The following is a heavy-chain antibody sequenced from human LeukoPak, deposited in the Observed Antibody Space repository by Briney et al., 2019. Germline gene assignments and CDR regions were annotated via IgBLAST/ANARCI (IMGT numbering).Heavy chain of an antibody. CDR1: GGSISRGSYY. J-gene: IGHJ4*02. CDR3: ARSIAVAGYYFDY. CDR2: IYNSGST. Sequence: PSQTLSLTCIVSGGSISRGSYYWSWIRQPAGKGLEWMGRIYNSGSTNYNPSLKSRVTISTDMSKSQISLKLSSVTAADTAVYYCARSIAVAGYYFDYWGQGTLVTVSS. D-gene: IGHD6-19*01. V-gene: IGHV4-61*02.